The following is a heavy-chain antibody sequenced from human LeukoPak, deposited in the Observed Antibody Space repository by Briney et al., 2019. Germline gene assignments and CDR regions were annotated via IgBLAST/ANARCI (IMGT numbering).Heavy chain of an antibody. CDR3: ARESILHYYYYMDV. CDR1: GGSFSGYY. Sequence: SETLSLTCAVYGGSFSGYYWSWIRQPPGKGLEWIGEINHSGSTNYNPSLKSRVTISVDTSKNQFSLKLSSVTAADTAVYYCARESILHYYYYMDVWGKGTTVTISS. V-gene: IGHV4-34*01. CDR2: INHSGST. J-gene: IGHJ6*03. D-gene: IGHD2/OR15-2a*01.